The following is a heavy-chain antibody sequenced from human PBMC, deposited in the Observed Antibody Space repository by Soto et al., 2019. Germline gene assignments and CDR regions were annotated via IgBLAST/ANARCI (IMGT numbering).Heavy chain of an antibody. CDR1: GYTFTSSG. V-gene: IGHV1-18*01. CDR2: ISAYNDNT. CDR3: ERDQRYYYDSSGFYRWDH. J-gene: IGHJ4*02. D-gene: IGHD3-22*01. Sequence: QVQLGQSGAEVKKPGASVKVSCKAPGYTFTSSGFSWARQAPGQGLEWMGWISAYNDNTNYGQKIQGRVTMNTDTSTSTAYMELRSLRSDDTAVYYCERDQRYYYDSSGFYRWDHWGQGTLGTVSS.